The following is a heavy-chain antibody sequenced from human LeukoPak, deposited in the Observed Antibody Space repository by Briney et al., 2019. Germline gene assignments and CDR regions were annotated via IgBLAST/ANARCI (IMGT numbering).Heavy chain of an antibody. CDR3: ARPIHTDLAFDI. Sequence: ASVKVSCKASGYTFTSYGISWVRQAPGQGLEWMGRISAYNGNTNYAQKLQGRVTMTTDTSTSTAYMELRSLRSDDTAVYYCARPIHTDLAFDIWGQGTMVTVSS. CDR1: GYTFTSYG. D-gene: IGHD2-21*01. V-gene: IGHV1-18*01. J-gene: IGHJ3*02. CDR2: ISAYNGNT.